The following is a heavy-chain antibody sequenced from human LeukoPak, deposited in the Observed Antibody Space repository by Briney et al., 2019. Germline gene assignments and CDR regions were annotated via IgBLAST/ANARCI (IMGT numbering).Heavy chain of an antibody. J-gene: IGHJ4*02. V-gene: IGHV1-2*02. CDR1: GYAFTGYY. D-gene: IGHD2/OR15-2a*01. Sequence: ASVKLSCKASGYAFTGYYMHWVRQPPGQGLEWMGWINPNSGGTNYAQKFQGRVTMTRDTSISTAYMELSRLRSDDTAVYYCARVYVGRKNNDYWGQGTLVTVS. CDR3: ARVYVGRKNNDY. CDR2: INPNSGGT.